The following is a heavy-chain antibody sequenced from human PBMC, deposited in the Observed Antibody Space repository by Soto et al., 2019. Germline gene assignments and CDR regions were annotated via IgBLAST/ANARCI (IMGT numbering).Heavy chain of an antibody. CDR1: VFTFSCYA. CDR3: AKDPPLWFGELTSR. V-gene: IGHV3-23*01. D-gene: IGHD3-10*01. CDR2: ISGSGGST. J-gene: IGHJ4*02. Sequence: RGSLLLSCASSVFTFSCYAMSWVRQAPGKGLEWVSAISGSGGSTYYADSVKGRFTISRDNSKNTLYLQMNSLRAEDTAVYYCAKDPPLWFGELTSRWGQGTLVTVSS.